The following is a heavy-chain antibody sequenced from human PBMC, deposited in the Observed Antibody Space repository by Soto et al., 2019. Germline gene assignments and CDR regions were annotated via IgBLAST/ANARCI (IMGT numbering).Heavy chain of an antibody. CDR3: EREYYYDSSDYNAFDI. D-gene: IGHD3-22*01. CDR1: GFTFSTYG. V-gene: IGHV3-30*03. Sequence: PGGSLRLSCAASGFTFSTYGMHWVRQAPGKGLEWVAVISYDGSDKYYADSVKGRFTISRDSSKNMLYLQMNSLRAEDTAIYYCEREYYYDSSDYNAFDIWGQGTMVTVSS. CDR2: ISYDGSDK. J-gene: IGHJ3*02.